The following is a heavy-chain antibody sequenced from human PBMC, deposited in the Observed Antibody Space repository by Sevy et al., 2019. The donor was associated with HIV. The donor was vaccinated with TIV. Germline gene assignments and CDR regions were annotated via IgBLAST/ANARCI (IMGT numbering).Heavy chain of an antibody. D-gene: IGHD3-3*01. J-gene: IGHJ4*02. V-gene: IGHV3-15*07. CDR1: GFTFSNAW. CDR3: ATKGGFWSGYQYFDS. Sequence: GGSLRLSCTASGFTFSNAWMNWVPQAPGKGLEWVGRIKSQSDGGTIDYAAPVKGRFTISRDDSKNTLFLQMNSLRSEDTAVYYCATKGGFWSGYQYFDSWGQGTLVTVSS. CDR2: IKSQSDGGTI.